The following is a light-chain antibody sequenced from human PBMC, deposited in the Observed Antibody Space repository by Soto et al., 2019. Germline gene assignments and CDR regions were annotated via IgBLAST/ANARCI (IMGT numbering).Light chain of an antibody. CDR3: TSYTSSSSNFV. V-gene: IGLV2-14*01. Sequence: QSVLTQPASVSGSPGQSITISCTGTSSDVGGYNYVSWYQQHPGKAPQLMIYEVSNRPSGVSNRFSASKSGNTASLTISGLQAEDEADYYCTSYTSSSSNFVFGSGTKLTVL. CDR1: SSDVGGYNY. CDR2: EVS. J-gene: IGLJ1*01.